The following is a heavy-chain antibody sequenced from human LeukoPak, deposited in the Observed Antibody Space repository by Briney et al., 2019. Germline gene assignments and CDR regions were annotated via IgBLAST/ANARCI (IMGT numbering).Heavy chain of an antibody. D-gene: IGHD1-26*01. J-gene: IGHJ6*02. CDR3: ARGTTSHYYGMDV. V-gene: IGHV4-34*01. Sequence: SETLSLTCAVYGGSFSVYYWSWIRQPPGKGLEWIGEINHSGSTNYNPSLKSRVTISVDTSKNQFSLKLSSVTAADTAVYYCARGTTSHYYGMDVWGQGTTVTVSS. CDR2: INHSGST. CDR1: GGSFSVYY.